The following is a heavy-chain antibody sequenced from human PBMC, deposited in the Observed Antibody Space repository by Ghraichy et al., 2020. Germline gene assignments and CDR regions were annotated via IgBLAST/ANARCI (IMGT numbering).Heavy chain of an antibody. CDR3: ANSLSSSSDFDY. D-gene: IGHD6-13*01. CDR2: ISSTSNTI. J-gene: IGHJ4*02. CDR1: GFTFSSSN. Sequence: GSLRLSCAVSGFTFSSSNMNWVRQAPGKGLEWVSFISSTSNTINYTDSVKGRFTISRDNAKNSLYLQMNSLRDEDTAVYYCANSLSSSSDFDYWGQGTLVTVSS. V-gene: IGHV3-48*02.